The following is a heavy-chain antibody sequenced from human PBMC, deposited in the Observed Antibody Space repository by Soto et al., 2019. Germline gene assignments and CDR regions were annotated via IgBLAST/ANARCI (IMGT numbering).Heavy chain of an antibody. CDR3: AKWGGYYPYYHEMDV. J-gene: IGHJ6*02. CDR2: IGGGGTST. D-gene: IGHD1-26*01. Sequence: PGGSLRLSCAASGFSFGGYAMSWVRQAPGKGLGWVSGIGGGGTSTYYADSVKGRFTISRDSSMVYLQMNSLRAEDTAVYYCAKWGGYYPYYHEMDVWGQGTTVTVSS. CDR1: GFSFGGYA. V-gene: IGHV3-23*01.